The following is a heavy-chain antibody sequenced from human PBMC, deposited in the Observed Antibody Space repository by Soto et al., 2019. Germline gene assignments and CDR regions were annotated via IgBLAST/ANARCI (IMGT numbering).Heavy chain of an antibody. CDR2: TYYRSKWYN. Sequence: SQTLSLTCAISGDSVSSNSAAWNWIRQSPSRGLEWLGRTYYRSKWYNDYAVSVKSRITINPDTSKNQFSLQLNSVTPEDTAVYYCARARLWIQLGQHLYSDAFDIWGQGTMVTVSS. J-gene: IGHJ3*02. CDR1: GDSVSSNSAA. V-gene: IGHV6-1*01. CDR3: ARARLWIQLGQHLYSDAFDI. D-gene: IGHD5-18*01.